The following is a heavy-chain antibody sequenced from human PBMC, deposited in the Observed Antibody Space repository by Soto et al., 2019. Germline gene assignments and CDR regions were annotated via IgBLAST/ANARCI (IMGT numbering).Heavy chain of an antibody. CDR2: ISSDGNHK. V-gene: IGHV3-30-3*01. D-gene: IGHD1-26*01. J-gene: IGHJ4*02. CDR1: GFNVSAYT. CDR3: ARWEQPLFDY. Sequence: QVKLVESGGGVVQPGRSLRLSCAASGFNVSAYTMHWVRQAPGKGLEWVAVISSDGNHKYYTDSVKGRFTISRDTSTNTLYLQMNSLGAVDTAVYYCARWEQPLFDYWGQGTLVTVSS.